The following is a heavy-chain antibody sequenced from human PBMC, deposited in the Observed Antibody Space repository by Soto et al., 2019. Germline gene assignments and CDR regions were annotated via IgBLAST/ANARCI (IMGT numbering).Heavy chain of an antibody. CDR1: GYTFMNYH. CDR2: INPNSGGT. Sequence: SVKVSCKASGYTFMNYHMHWVRQAPGRGLEWMGWINPNSGGTNYAQKFQGRVTMTRDTSISTAYMELRRLRSDDTDVYYCARSSYGMDVWGQGTTVTVSS. V-gene: IGHV1-2*02. CDR3: ARSSYGMDV. J-gene: IGHJ6*02.